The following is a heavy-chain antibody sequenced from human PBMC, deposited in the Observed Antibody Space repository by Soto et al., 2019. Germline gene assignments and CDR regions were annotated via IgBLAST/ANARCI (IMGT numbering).Heavy chain of an antibody. CDR2: ISPYDGYT. J-gene: IGHJ6*02. V-gene: IGHV1-18*01. CDR3: ARGGYYDSSGARNYYFYGMNV. Sequence: QVQLVQSGAEVKKPGASVKVSCKASGYTFASYGINWVRQAPGQGLEWLGWISPYDGYTHYAQILQGRVSMTTDTSTKTPYMELRSLRSDDTAMYYCARGGYYDSSGARNYYFYGMNVWGQGTTVTVSS. CDR1: GYTFASYG. D-gene: IGHD3-22*01.